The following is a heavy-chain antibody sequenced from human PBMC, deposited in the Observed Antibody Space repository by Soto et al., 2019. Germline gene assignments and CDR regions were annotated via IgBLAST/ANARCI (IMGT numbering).Heavy chain of an antibody. D-gene: IGHD3-22*01. CDR3: AKVESGVVVITPFDY. CDR1: GFTFSSYA. CDR2: ISGSGGST. J-gene: IGHJ4*02. V-gene: IGHV3-23*01. Sequence: GGSLRLSCAASGFTFSSYAMSWVRQAPGKGLEWVSAISGSGGSTYYADSVKGRFTISRDNSKNTLYLQMNSLRAEDTAVYYCAKVESGVVVITPFDYWGQGTLVTVSS.